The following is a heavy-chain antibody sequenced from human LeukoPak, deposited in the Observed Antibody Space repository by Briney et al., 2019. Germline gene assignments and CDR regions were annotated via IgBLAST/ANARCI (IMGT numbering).Heavy chain of an antibody. J-gene: IGHJ5*01. CDR1: GLIFSSHE. Sequence: GGSLRLSCAASGLIFSSHEMNWVRQAPGKGLEWISYISDSGTTKYYADSVKGRFTIARDNAKNSLELQMNSLRAEDTAVYFCVRGSSRWYVDWFDSWGQGTLVTVSS. CDR2: ISDSGTTK. CDR3: VRGSSRWYVDWFDS. D-gene: IGHD6-13*01. V-gene: IGHV3-48*03.